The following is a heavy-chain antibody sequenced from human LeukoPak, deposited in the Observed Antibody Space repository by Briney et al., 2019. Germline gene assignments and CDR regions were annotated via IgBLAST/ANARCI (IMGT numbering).Heavy chain of an antibody. CDR1: GFTFSSYS. D-gene: IGHD6-19*01. V-gene: IGHV3-21*01. Sequence: GGSLRLSCAASGFTFSSYSMNWVRQAPGKGLEWVSSISSSSSYIYYADSVKGRFTISRDNAKNSLYLQMNSLRAEDTAVYYCARTSRRYSSGWYGDFDYWGQGTLVTVSS. CDR3: ARTSRRYSSGWYGDFDY. J-gene: IGHJ4*02. CDR2: ISSSSSYI.